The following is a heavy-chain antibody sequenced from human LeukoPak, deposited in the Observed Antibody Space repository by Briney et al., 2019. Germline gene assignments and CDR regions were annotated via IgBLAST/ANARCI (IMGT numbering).Heavy chain of an antibody. V-gene: IGHV3-7*01. CDR1: GFTFSDYY. D-gene: IGHD2-15*01. J-gene: IGHJ4*02. CDR3: AREEDNADEYLREDY. CDR2: IKQDGSEK. Sequence: GGSLRLSCAASGFTFSDYYMSWVRQAPGKGLEWVANIKQDGSEKNYVDSVKGRFTISRDNARNSLFLQMNSLRAEDTAVYYCAREEDNADEYLREDYWGQGTLVTVSS.